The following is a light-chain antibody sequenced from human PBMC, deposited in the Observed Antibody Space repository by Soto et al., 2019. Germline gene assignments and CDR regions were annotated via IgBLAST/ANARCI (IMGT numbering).Light chain of an antibody. CDR3: QVYGSSSKT. Sequence: EMVMTKSPATLSVSPGERATLSCRASQSVGNSFVAWYQQKPGQPPRLLIYDTSKRATGIPDRFSGSVSGTDFTLTISRLEPEDFTVYFCQVYGSSSKTFGQGTKVDIK. CDR1: QSVGNSF. CDR2: DTS. V-gene: IGKV3-20*01. J-gene: IGKJ1*01.